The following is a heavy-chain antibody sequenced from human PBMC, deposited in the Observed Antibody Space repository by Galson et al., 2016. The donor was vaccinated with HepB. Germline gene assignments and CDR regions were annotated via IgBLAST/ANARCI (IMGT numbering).Heavy chain of an antibody. Sequence: SVKVSCKASGYTFSSYAISWVRQAPGQGLEWIGWISPYNRNTNYAQKFQGRVTMTTDTSTSSAYMELRSLRSDDTAVYYCARRDQADYWGQGTLVTVSS. CDR3: ARRDQADY. J-gene: IGHJ4*02. V-gene: IGHV1-18*01. CDR2: ISPYNRNT. CDR1: GYTFSSYA.